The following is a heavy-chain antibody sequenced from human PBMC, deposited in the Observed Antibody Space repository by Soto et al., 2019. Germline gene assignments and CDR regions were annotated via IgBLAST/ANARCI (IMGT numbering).Heavy chain of an antibody. CDR3: ARETGYCTTSTCRQAIYAMDV. J-gene: IGHJ6*02. V-gene: IGHV1-69*01. CDR2: IIPIYGST. Sequence: QVQLVQSGAEVKKPGSSVKVSCKASGGTFSTYGVSWVRQAPGQGLEWMGGIIPIYGSTNYAQNFQGRVIITADESTSTAYLELSSLRSDDTAVYFSARETGYCTTSTCRQAIYAMDVWGQGTTVTVSS. CDR1: GGTFSTYG. D-gene: IGHD2-8*01.